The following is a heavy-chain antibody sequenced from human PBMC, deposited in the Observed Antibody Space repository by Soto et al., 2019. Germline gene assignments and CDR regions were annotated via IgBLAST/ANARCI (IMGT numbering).Heavy chain of an antibody. V-gene: IGHV3-30*18. CDR1: GFTFSTYG. CDR3: AKDLAVAGYYYYYGMDV. J-gene: IGHJ6*02. D-gene: IGHD6-19*01. CDR2: ISYDGSNT. Sequence: PGGSLRLSCAASGFTFSTYGMHWVRQAPGKGLEWVTIISYDGSNTYYADSVKGRITISRDNSKNTLYLQINSLRAEDTAVYYCAKDLAVAGYYYYYGMDVWGQGTTVTVSS.